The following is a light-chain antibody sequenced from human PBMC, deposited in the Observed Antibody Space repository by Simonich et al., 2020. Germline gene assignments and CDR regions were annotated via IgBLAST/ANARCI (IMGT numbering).Light chain of an antibody. Sequence: QSALTQPRSVSGSPGQSVTISSTGTSCDFGGYNYVSWYQQHPGKAPKLMIYDVSKRPSGVPDRFSGSKSGNTASLTISGLQAEDEADYYCCSYAGSYSWVFGGGTKLTVL. J-gene: IGLJ3*02. V-gene: IGLV2-11*01. CDR2: DVS. CDR1: SCDFGGYNY. CDR3: CSYAGSYSWV.